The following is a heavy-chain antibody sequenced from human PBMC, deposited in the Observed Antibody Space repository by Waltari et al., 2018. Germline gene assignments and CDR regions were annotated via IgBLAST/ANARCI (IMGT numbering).Heavy chain of an antibody. CDR2: VYHSGST. J-gene: IGHJ4*02. V-gene: IGHV4-38-2*02. CDR1: GYSISRGYY. Sequence: QVQLQESGPGLVKPSETLSLTCTVSGYSISRGYYWGWIRQPPGKGLEWIGSVYHSGSTYNNPSLKSRVTISVDTSKNQFSLRLSSVTAADTAVYYCARVVTRSSSFFDYWGQGTLVTVSS. D-gene: IGHD6-6*01. CDR3: ARVVTRSSSFFDY.